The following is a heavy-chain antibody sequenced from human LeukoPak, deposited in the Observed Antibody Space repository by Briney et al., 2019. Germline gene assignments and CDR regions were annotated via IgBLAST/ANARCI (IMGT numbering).Heavy chain of an antibody. CDR1: GFTFSDYY. D-gene: IGHD3-3*01. Sequence: GGSLRLSCAASGFTFSDYYMSWIRQAPGKGLEWVSYISSSGSTIYYADSVKGRFTISRDNAKNSLYLQMSSLRAEDTAVYYCASYRFRITIFGVVILPFDPWGQGTLVTVSS. J-gene: IGHJ5*02. CDR3: ASYRFRITIFGVVILPFDP. V-gene: IGHV3-11*04. CDR2: ISSSGSTI.